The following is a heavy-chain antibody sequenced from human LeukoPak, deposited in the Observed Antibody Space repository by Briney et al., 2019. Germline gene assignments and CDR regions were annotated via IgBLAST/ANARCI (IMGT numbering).Heavy chain of an antibody. V-gene: IGHV3-15*01. Sequence: GGSLTLSCAASGFTFSNALMSWARHAPEKGLEWVGRFKSKNDGGTTDYAATTTYSFSISRDDSKNTLYLKMNSLKTVDTAVYYCTTDHLVWFGEVSLDFDYWGQGTLVTVSS. D-gene: IGHD3-10*01. CDR3: TTDHLVWFGEVSLDFDY. CDR2: FKSKNDGGTT. J-gene: IGHJ4*02. CDR1: GFTFSNAL.